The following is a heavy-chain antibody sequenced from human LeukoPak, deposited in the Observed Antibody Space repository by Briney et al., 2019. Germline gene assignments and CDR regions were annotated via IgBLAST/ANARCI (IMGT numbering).Heavy chain of an antibody. CDR1: GYTFTSYG. J-gene: IGHJ5*02. V-gene: IGHV1-18*01. Sequence: ASVKVSCKASGYTFTSYGISWVRQAPGQGLEWMGWISAYNGNTNYAQKLQGRVTMTTDTSTSTAYMELRSPRSDDTAVYYCAREYCSGGSCYSNAVFYNWFDPWGQGTLVTVSS. CDR3: AREYCSGGSCYSNAVFYNWFDP. CDR2: ISAYNGNT. D-gene: IGHD2-15*01.